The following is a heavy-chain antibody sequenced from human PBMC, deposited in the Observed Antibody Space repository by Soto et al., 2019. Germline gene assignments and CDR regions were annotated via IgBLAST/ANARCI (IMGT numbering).Heavy chain of an antibody. CDR1: GFTFSSYA. J-gene: IGHJ6*02. V-gene: IGHV3-30-3*01. CDR2: ISYDGSNK. D-gene: IGHD5-18*01. Sequence: QVQLVESGGGVVQPGRSLRLSCAASGFTFSSYAMHWVRQAPGKGLEWQAPGKGLEWVADISYDGSNKYYGDSVKGRFTISRDNSKNTLYLQMNSLRAEDTAVYYCARGQVDTAMVTVGMDVWGQGTTVTVSS. CDR3: ARGQVDTAMVTVGMDV.